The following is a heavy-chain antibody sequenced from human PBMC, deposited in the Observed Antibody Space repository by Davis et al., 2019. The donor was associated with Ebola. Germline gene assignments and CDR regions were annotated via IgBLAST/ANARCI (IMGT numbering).Heavy chain of an antibody. V-gene: IGHV3-13*01. Sequence: PGGSLRLSCVASGFTFSTYDMHWVRQSPGKGLEWVSGTGIVGDTYYSGSVRGRFTISRDNAKNSLYLQMTSLRVEDTALYHCARVNAVTDYSRFDPWGQGTLVIVSS. CDR1: GFTFSTYD. CDR3: ARVNAVTDYSRFDP. J-gene: IGHJ5*02. D-gene: IGHD3-9*01. CDR2: TGIVGDT.